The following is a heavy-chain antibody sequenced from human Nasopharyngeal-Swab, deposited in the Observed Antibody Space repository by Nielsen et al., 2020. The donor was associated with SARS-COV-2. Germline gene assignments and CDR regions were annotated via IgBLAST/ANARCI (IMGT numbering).Heavy chain of an antibody. CDR2: ISPNFGTT. J-gene: IGHJ6*02. Sequence: WVRQAPGQGLEWMGGISPNFGTTNYAHKFQDRAKITADQSTRTAYMELSSLRSDDTAVYYCARDTIFGLALYYYYGLGVWGQGTTVTVSS. D-gene: IGHD3-3*01. CDR3: ARDTIFGLALYYYYGLGV. V-gene: IGHV1-69*01.